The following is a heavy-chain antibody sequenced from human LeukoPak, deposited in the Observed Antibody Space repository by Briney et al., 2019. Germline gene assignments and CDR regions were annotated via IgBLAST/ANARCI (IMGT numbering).Heavy chain of an antibody. CDR2: LNWHDDE. CDR3: AHRRAMMGVGWFDP. V-gene: IGHV2-5*01. Sequence: SGPTLLYPTPTLTLTCTFFGFSLRTSEVGVGWIRRPPAKALEWLSLLNWHDDESFTPSPKSSPTITKDTSKNQVVLTMTNMDPVDTATYYCAHRRAMMGVGWFDPWGQGTLVTVSS. D-gene: IGHD3-22*01. CDR1: GFSLRTSEVG. J-gene: IGHJ5*02.